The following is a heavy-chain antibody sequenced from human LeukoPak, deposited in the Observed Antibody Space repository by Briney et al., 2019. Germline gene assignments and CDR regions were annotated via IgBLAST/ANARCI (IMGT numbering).Heavy chain of an antibody. V-gene: IGHV3-74*01. Sequence: GGSLRLSCAASGFTLSSHWMHWVRQVPGKGLVSVSRIESDGRTAYADSVKGRFIISRDNSKNTLYLQMNSLRAEDTAVYYCAKGSVAGTKYYFDYWGQGTLVTVSS. J-gene: IGHJ4*02. D-gene: IGHD6-19*01. CDR3: AKGSVAGTKYYFDY. CDR2: IESDGRT. CDR1: GFTLSSHW.